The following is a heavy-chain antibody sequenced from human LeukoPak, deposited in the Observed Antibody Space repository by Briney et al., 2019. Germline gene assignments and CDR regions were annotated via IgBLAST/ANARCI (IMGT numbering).Heavy chain of an antibody. Sequence: SETLSLTCAVYGGSFSGYYWSWIRQPPGKGLDWIGEINHSGSTNYNPSLKSRVTISVDTTKNQFSLKLSSVTAADTAVYYCARGKITMVRGVSGHNWFDPWGQGTLVTVSS. D-gene: IGHD3-10*01. CDR1: GGSFSGYY. V-gene: IGHV4-34*01. CDR3: ARGKITMVRGVSGHNWFDP. J-gene: IGHJ5*02. CDR2: INHSGST.